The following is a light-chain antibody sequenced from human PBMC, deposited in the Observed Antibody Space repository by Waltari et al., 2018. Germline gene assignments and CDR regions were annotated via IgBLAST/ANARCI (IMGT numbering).Light chain of an antibody. Sequence: SYELTQPPSVSMSPGQTARITCSGELLPKQFASWFQQKSGQAPVLVIYEDSKRPSGSPVKFSASSSGTVTTLTISGTQLENEADFYCYSTDNSGHGLFGGGTKVTVL. CDR1: LLPKQF. J-gene: IGLJ3*02. CDR2: EDS. V-gene: IGLV3-10*01. CDR3: YSTDNSGHGL.